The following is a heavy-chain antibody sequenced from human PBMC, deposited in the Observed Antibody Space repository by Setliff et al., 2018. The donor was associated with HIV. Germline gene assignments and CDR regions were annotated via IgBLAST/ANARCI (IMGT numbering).Heavy chain of an antibody. D-gene: IGHD2-2*01. V-gene: IGHV4-39*01. CDR2: FYYSGSS. CDR1: GDSISRRIYY. J-gene: IGHJ4*02. CDR3: AKLLPAADMAREIDS. Sequence: SETLSLTCTVSGDSISRRIYYWGWIRQPPGKGLEWIGNFYYSGSSHYNPSLKSRVTISVDTPKNQFSLKLISVSAADTAVYYCAKLLPAADMAREIDSWGQGTLVTV.